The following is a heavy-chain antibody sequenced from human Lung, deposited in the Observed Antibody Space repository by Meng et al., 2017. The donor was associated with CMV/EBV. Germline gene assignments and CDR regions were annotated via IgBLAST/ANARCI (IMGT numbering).Heavy chain of an antibody. CDR2: IYSGGST. J-gene: IGHJ6*02. Sequence: LTXXASGFTVSSNYMSWVRQAPGKGLEWVSVIYSGGSTYYADSVTGRFTISRDNSKNTQFLQMNSLRAEDTAVYYCARGNSGITGYYGLDVWGQGTTVTVSS. D-gene: IGHD3-16*01. V-gene: IGHV3-66*02. CDR1: GFTVSSNY. CDR3: ARGNSGITGYYGLDV.